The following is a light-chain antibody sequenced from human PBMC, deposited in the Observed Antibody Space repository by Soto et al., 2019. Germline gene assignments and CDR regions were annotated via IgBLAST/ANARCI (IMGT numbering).Light chain of an antibody. CDR3: QQYYSTPPT. CDR2: CAS. CDR1: QTIFYNSNNKNY. V-gene: IGKV4-1*01. J-gene: IGKJ4*01. Sequence: DVVMTQSPEYLAVSLGERATINCKSSQTIFYNSNNKNYLAWYQFKPGQPPKLLIYCASTRESGVPDRFTGGGAGTDFTLNISSLQAEDVAVYHCQQYYSTPPTFGGGTKVEIK.